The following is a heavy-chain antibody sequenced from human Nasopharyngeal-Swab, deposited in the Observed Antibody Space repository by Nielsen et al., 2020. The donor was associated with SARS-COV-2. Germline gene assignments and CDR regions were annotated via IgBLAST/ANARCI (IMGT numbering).Heavy chain of an antibody. CDR3: ARGQGPRHYYDSSGYYYDVLGRGYYFDT. Sequence: WIRQPPGKGLEWIGEINHSGSTNYNPSLKSRVTISVDTSKNQFSLKLSSATAADTAVYYCARGQGPRHYYDSSGYYYDVLGRGYYFDTGAREPWSPSPQ. J-gene: IGHJ4*02. D-gene: IGHD3-22*01. CDR2: INHSGST. V-gene: IGHV4-34*01.